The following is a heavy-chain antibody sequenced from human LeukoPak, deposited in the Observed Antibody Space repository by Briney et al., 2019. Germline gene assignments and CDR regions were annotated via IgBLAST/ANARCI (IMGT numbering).Heavy chain of an antibody. D-gene: IGHD4-23*01. Sequence: PGGSLRLSCAASGFTVSSKYMSWVRQAPGKGLEWVSAASGSGGSTYYADSVKGRFTISRDNSKNTLYLQMNSLRAEDTAVYYCAKDLGSVVTPPSLDSWGQGTLVTVSS. CDR2: ASGSGGST. V-gene: IGHV3-23*01. CDR3: AKDLGSVVTPPSLDS. J-gene: IGHJ4*02. CDR1: GFTVSSKY.